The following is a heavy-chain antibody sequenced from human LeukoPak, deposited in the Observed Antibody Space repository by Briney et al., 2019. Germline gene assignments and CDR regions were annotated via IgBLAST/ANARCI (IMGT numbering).Heavy chain of an antibody. D-gene: IGHD6-19*01. V-gene: IGHV4-34*01. Sequence: SETLSLTCAVYGGSFSGYYWSWIRQPPGKGLEWIGEINHSGSTYYNPSLKSRVTISVDTSKNQFSLKLSSVTAADTAVYYCARHGGSGWYGGGWFDPWGQGTLVTVSS. CDR3: ARHGGSGWYGGGWFDP. CDR2: INHSGST. J-gene: IGHJ5*02. CDR1: GGSFSGYY.